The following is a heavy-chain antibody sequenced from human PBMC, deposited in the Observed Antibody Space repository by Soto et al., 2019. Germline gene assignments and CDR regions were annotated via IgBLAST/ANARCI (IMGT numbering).Heavy chain of an antibody. V-gene: IGHV1-18*01. CDR2: ISAHNGNT. CDR3: ARGRYGDY. Sequence: QVHLVQSGAEVKKPGASVKVSCKGSGYAFTTYGITWVRQAPGQGLEWMGWISAHNGNTNYAQKLQGRVTVTRDTSTSKAYMELRRLRSDDTAVYYGARGRYGDYWGQGALVTVSS. D-gene: IGHD1-1*01. CDR1: GYAFTTYG. J-gene: IGHJ4*02.